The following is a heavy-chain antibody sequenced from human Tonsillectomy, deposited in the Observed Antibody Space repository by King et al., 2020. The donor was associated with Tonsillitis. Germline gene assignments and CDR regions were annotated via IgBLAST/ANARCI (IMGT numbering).Heavy chain of an antibody. J-gene: IGHJ4*02. CDR3: ARDPWARRIYFDY. CDR2: ISSSSSNI. Sequence: VQLVESGGGLVKPGGSLRLSCAASGFTFSSYSMNWVRQAPGKGLEWVSSISSSSSNIYYADSVKGRFTISRDNPKNSLYLQMNSLRAEDTAVYYCARDPWARRIYFDYWPQGPVDTVPS. D-gene: IGHD7-27*01. V-gene: IGHV3-21*01. CDR1: GFTFSSYS.